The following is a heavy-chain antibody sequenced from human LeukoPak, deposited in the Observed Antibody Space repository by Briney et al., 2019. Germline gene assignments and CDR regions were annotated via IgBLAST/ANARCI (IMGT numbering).Heavy chain of an antibody. J-gene: IGHJ4*02. CDR3: AREGDGTTSSLYYDY. V-gene: IGHV1-18*01. Sequence: ASVKVSCKASGYTFKIYGISWVRQAPGQGPEWMGWVSPYSGRTYYAQKIQGRVTMTTDTFTSTVYMELRSLKFDDPAVYYCAREGDGTTSSLYYDYWGQGTLVTVSS. CDR2: VSPYSGRT. D-gene: IGHD1-7*01. CDR1: GYTFKIYG.